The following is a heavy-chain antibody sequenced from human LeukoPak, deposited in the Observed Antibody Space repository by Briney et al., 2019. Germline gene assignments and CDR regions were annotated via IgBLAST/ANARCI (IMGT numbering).Heavy chain of an antibody. CDR2: INHSGRT. V-gene: IGHV4-34*01. CDR1: GGSFSGYY. J-gene: IGHJ4*02. D-gene: IGHD3-10*01. CDR3: ARGVGFVKIDY. Sequence: SETLSLTCAVYGGSFSGYYWSWIRQPPGKGLEWIGEINHSGRTNYNPSLKSRVTISVDTSKNQFSLKLSSVTAAGTAVYYCARGVGFVKIDYWGQGTLVTVSS.